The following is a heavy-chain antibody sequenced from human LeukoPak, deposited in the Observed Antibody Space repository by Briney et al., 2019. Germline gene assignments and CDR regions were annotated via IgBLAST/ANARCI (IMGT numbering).Heavy chain of an antibody. CDR2: INHSGST. CDR3: ARRSGTRYRDFDY. J-gene: IGHJ4*02. D-gene: IGHD3-3*01. Sequence: SETLSLTCAVYGGSFSGYYWSWIRQPPGKGLEWIGEINHSGSTNYNPSLKSRVTISVDTSKNQFSLKLSSVTAADTAVHYCARRSGTRYRDFDYWGQGTLVTVSS. V-gene: IGHV4-34*01. CDR1: GGSFSGYY.